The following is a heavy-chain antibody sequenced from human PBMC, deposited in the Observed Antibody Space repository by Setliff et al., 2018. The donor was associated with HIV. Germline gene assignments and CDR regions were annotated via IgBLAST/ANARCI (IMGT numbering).Heavy chain of an antibody. Sequence: NPSETLSLTCAVYGGSFSSYYWSWIRQPPGKGLEWIGDIYYSGMTNYNPSLQSRVTISLDTSKNQFSLKLASVTAADTAVYFCARRSDWFDPWGQGTLVTVSS. V-gene: IGHV4-59*08. CDR1: GGSFSSYY. J-gene: IGHJ5*02. CDR2: IYYSGMT. CDR3: ARRSDWFDP.